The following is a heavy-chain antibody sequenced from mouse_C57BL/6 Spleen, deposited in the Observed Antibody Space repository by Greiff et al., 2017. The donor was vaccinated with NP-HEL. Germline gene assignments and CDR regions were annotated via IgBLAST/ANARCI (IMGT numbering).Heavy chain of an antibody. CDR1: GYTFTDYE. CDR2: IDPETGGT. CDR3: TRGPSSGYFDY. J-gene: IGHJ2*01. D-gene: IGHD3-2*02. V-gene: IGHV1-15*01. Sequence: QVQLQQSGAELVRPGASVTLSCKASGYTFTDYEMHWVKQTPVHGLEWIGTIDPETGGTAYNQKFKGKAILTAAKSSSTAYMALRSLTSEDSAVYYCTRGPSSGYFDYWGQGTTLTVSA.